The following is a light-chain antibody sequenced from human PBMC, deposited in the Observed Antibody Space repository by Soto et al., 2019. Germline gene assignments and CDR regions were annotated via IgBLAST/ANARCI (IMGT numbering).Light chain of an antibody. CDR1: SSDVGGSNY. V-gene: IGLV2-8*01. CDR2: EVN. CDR3: SSYAGSSTV. J-gene: IGLJ1*01. Sequence: QSVLTQPPSASGSPGRSVAISCTGTSSDVGGSNYVSWYQQHPAKAPKLMIYEVNKRPSGVPDRFSGSKSGNTASLTVSGLQAEDDADYYCSSYAGSSTVFGTGTKVTV.